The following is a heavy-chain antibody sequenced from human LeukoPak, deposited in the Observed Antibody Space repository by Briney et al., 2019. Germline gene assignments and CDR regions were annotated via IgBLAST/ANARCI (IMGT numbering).Heavy chain of an antibody. CDR2: INHSGST. J-gene: IGHJ4*02. Sequence: MSSETLSLTCAVYGGSFSGYYWSWIRQPPGKGLEWIGEINHSGSTNYNPSLKSRVTISVDTSKNQFSLKLSSVTAADTAVYYCASKITMVRGAILYYFDYWGQGTLVTVSS. D-gene: IGHD3-10*01. CDR1: GGSFSGYY. CDR3: ASKITMVRGAILYYFDY. V-gene: IGHV4-34*01.